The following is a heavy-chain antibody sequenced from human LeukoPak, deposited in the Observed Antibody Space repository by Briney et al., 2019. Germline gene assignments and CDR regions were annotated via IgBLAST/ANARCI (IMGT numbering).Heavy chain of an antibody. CDR1: GFTFSSYG. D-gene: IGHD3-9*01. J-gene: IGHJ4*02. Sequence: GGSLRLSCAASGFTFSSYGMHWVRQAPGKGLEWVAVIWYDGSNKYYADSVKGRFTITRDKSKNTLYLQMDSLRAEDTAVYYCAKAGRYYDILTGYYFDYWGQGTLVTVSS. CDR3: AKAGRYYDILTGYYFDY. V-gene: IGHV3-33*03. CDR2: IWYDGSNK.